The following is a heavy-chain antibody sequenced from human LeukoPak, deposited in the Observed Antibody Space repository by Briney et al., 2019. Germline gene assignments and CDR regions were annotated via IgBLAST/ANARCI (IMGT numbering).Heavy chain of an antibody. CDR1: GGSISSGSYY. CDR2: IYYSGST. CDR3: ATTYCSSTSCYAFDY. J-gene: IGHJ4*02. Sequence: PSETLSLTCTVSGGSISSGSYYWGWIRQPPGKGLEWIGSIYYSGSTYYNPSLKSRVTISVDTSKNQFSLKLSSVTAADTAVYYCATTYCSSTSCYAFDYWGQGTLVTVSS. V-gene: IGHV4-39*07. D-gene: IGHD2-2*01.